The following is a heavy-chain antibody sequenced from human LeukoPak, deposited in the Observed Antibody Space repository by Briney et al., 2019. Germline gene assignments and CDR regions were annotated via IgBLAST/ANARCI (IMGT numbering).Heavy chain of an antibody. D-gene: IGHD3-3*01. Sequence: PSETLSLTCTVSGGSLSSYYWGWIRQPPGKGLEWIGSIFYSGSTYYNPSLESRVTISIDTSENQFSLKLSSVTAADTAVYYCARDIGPDYDFWSASSKWFDPWGQGTLVTVSS. J-gene: IGHJ5*02. CDR3: ARDIGPDYDFWSASSKWFDP. CDR2: IFYSGST. V-gene: IGHV4-39*07. CDR1: GGSLSSYY.